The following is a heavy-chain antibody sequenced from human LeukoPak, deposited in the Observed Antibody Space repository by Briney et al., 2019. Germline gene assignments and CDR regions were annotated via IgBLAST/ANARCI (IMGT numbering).Heavy chain of an antibody. CDR1: GGSISSSTYY. CDR3: ARVYSSSSLGP. Sequence: SETLSLTCTVSGGSISSSTYYWGWIRQPPGKGLGWIGSIYYSGSTDYNPSLKSRVTVSVDTSKNQFSLKLSSVTTADTAVYYCARVYSSSSLGPWGQGTLVTVSS. CDR2: IYYSGST. D-gene: IGHD6-13*01. V-gene: IGHV4-39*01. J-gene: IGHJ4*02.